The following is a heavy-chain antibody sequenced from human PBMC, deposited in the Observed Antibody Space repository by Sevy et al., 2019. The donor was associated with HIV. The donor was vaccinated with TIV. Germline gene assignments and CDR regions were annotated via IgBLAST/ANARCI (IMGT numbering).Heavy chain of an antibody. J-gene: IGHJ4*02. CDR1: GFTFSGSA. D-gene: IGHD3-10*01. Sequence: GGSLRLSCAASGFTFSGSAMHWVRQASGKGLEWVGRIRSKANSYAAAYAASVIGRFTISSDDSKNTAYLQMNSLKTEDTAVYYCTRPRWGYDYYGVPFDYWGQGTLVTVSS. CDR3: TRPRWGYDYYGVPFDY. V-gene: IGHV3-73*01. CDR2: IRSKANSYAA.